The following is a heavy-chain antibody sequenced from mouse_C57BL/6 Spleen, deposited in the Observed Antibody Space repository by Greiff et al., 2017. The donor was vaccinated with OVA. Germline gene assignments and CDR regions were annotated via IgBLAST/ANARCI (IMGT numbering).Heavy chain of an antibody. D-gene: IGHD1-1*01. CDR3: ARKDYYGTY. CDR1: GYTFTDYY. J-gene: IGHJ2*01. CDR2: INPYNGGT. Sequence: VQLQQSGPVLVKPGASVKMSCKASGYTFTDYYMNWVKQSHGKSLEWIGVINPYNGGTSYNQKFKGKATLTVDKSSSTAYMELNSLTAKDSAYYYSARKDYYGTYWGQGTTLTVSS. V-gene: IGHV1-19*01.